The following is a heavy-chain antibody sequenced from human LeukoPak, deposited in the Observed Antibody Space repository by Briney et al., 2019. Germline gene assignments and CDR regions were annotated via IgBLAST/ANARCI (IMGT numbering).Heavy chain of an antibody. D-gene: IGHD3-22*01. CDR2: IYHSGT. CDR3: ARGDNYYDSSGYLD. J-gene: IGHJ4*02. V-gene: IGHV4-38-2*01. CDR1: GYSISSGYY. Sequence: SETLSLTCAVSGYSISSGYYWGWIRQPPGKGLEWIGSIYHSGTYYNPSLKSRPTISIDTPKNQFSLQLSSVTAADTAVYYCARGDNYYDSSGYLDWGQGTLVTVSS.